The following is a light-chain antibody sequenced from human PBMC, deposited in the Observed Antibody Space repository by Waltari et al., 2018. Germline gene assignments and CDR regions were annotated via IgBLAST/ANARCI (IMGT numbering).Light chain of an antibody. CDR1: QSISIY. V-gene: IGKV1-39*01. J-gene: IGKJ4*01. CDR2: TTS. Sequence: DIQMTQSPSSLSASVVDRVTITCRASQSISIYLNWYQQKPGKAPKLLIYTTSSLQSGVPSRFSGSGSGTDFTLTISSLQPDDFAAYYCQQSYSTPHTFGGGTKVDIK. CDR3: QQSYSTPHT.